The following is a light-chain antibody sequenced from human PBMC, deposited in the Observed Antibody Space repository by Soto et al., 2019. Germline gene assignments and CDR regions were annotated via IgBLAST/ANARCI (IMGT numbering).Light chain of an antibody. CDR1: RNAVGGFSY. Sequence: QSVLTQPPSASGSLGQSVTISCTGTRNAVGGFSYVSWYQQHPGKAPKLLIYKVTKRPSGVPDRFSGSKSGNTASLTVSGLQAEDEADYYCTSYADYNSEVCGTGTKVTVL. CDR3: TSYADYNSEV. CDR2: KVT. V-gene: IGLV2-8*01. J-gene: IGLJ1*01.